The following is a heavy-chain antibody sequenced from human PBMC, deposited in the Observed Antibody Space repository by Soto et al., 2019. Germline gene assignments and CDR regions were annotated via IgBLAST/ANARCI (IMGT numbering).Heavy chain of an antibody. Sequence: GASVKVSCKASGYTFTSYAMHWVRQAPGQRLEWMGWINAGNGNTKYSQKFQGRVTMTKDTSASTAYMELSSLRSEDTAVYYCATAPYSGYDLNLDYWGQGTLVTVSS. D-gene: IGHD5-12*01. CDR2: INAGNGNT. CDR3: ATAPYSGYDLNLDY. J-gene: IGHJ4*02. V-gene: IGHV1-3*01. CDR1: GYTFTSYA.